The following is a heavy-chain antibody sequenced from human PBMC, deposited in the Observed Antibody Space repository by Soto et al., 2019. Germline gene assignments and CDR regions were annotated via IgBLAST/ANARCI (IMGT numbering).Heavy chain of an antibody. CDR2: IKQGGDER. V-gene: IGHV3-7*01. D-gene: IGHD3-22*01. CDR1: GFTFSSFW. CDR3: ARMWLFNPFDY. J-gene: IGHJ4*02. Sequence: GSLRLSCAASGFTFSSFWMSWVRQAPGKGLEWVASIKQGGDERYYVDSVKGRFTISRDNAKNSVYLQMNSLRAEDTAVYYCARMWLFNPFDYWGQGALVTVSS.